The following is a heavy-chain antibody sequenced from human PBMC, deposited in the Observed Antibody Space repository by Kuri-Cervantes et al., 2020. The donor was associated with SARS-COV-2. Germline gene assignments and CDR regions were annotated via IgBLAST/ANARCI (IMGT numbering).Heavy chain of an antibody. J-gene: IGHJ5*02. CDR1: DGSISNYY. CDR2: IYHGGST. V-gene: IGHV4-59*01. Sequence: SETLSLTCTVSDGSISNYYWSWIRQPPGKGLEWIGYIYHGGSTNYNPSLNSRVTISIDTSKNQFALRLSTVTAADTAVYYCARGGTYYYDRSGFDWFDPWGQGTLVTVSS. CDR3: ARGGTYYYDRSGFDWFDP. D-gene: IGHD3-22*01.